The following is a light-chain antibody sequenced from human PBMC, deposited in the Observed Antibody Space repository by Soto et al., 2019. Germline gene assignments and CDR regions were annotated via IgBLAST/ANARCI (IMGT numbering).Light chain of an antibody. CDR3: QQSHTTPYT. CDR2: DAS. J-gene: IGKJ2*01. V-gene: IGKV3-11*01. Sequence: EIVLTQSPATLSLSPGERATLSCRASQSVSSYLAWYQQKPGQAPRLLIYDASNRAPGIPASFSGSGSGTDFTLTISSLEPEDFATYYCQQSHTTPYTFGQGTKLEI. CDR1: QSVSSY.